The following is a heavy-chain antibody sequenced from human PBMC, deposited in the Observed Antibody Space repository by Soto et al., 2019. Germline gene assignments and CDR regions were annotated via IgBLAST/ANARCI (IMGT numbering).Heavy chain of an antibody. Sequence: QVQLVESGGGVVQPGRSLRLSCAASGFTFSSYGMRWVRQAPGKGLAWVSAIWYDGSNKYDADSVKGRFTISRDNSKNTPYLQMNSLRAEDTAVYCCARSNSWLTGDYWGQGTLVAVSS. D-gene: IGHD6-13*01. J-gene: IGHJ4*02. CDR3: ARSNSWLTGDY. CDR1: GFTFSSYG. CDR2: IWYDGSNK. V-gene: IGHV3-33*01.